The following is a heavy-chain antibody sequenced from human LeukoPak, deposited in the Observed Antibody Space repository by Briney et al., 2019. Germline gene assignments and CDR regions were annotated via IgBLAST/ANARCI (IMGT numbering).Heavy chain of an antibody. CDR1: GYTFTSYY. V-gene: IGHV1-46*03. J-gene: IGHJ4*02. Sequence: GASGKVSCKASGYTFTSYYIHWVRQAPGQGLEWMGIINPSGGSTSYAQKFQGRVTMTRDTSTSTVYMELSSLRSEDTAVYYCARGGRIAAALSYWGQGTLVTVSS. CDR3: ARGGRIAAALSY. CDR2: INPSGGST. D-gene: IGHD6-13*01.